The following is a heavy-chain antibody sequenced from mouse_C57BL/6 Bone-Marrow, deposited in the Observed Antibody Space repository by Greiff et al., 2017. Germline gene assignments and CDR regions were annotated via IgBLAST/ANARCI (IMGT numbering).Heavy chain of an antibody. Sequence: EVKLEESGAELVRPGASVKLSCTASGFNIKDDYMHWVKQRPEQGLEWIGWIDPENGDTEYASKFQGKATITADTSSNTAYLQLSSLTSEDTAVYYCTTCSAMDYWGQGTSVTVSS. CDR3: TTCSAMDY. CDR2: IDPENGDT. D-gene: IGHD3-1*01. J-gene: IGHJ4*01. CDR1: GFNIKDDY. V-gene: IGHV14-4*01.